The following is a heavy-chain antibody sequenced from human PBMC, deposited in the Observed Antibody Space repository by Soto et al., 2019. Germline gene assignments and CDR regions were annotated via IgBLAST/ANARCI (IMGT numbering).Heavy chain of an antibody. Sequence: ASVKVSCKASGYTFTSYYMHWVRQAPGQGLEWMGIINPSGGSTSYAQKFQGRVTMTRDTSTSTVYMELSSLRSEDTAVYYCARSVVGAAVWPANNWFDPWGQGTLVTVSS. CDR1: GYTFTSYY. V-gene: IGHV1-46*01. D-gene: IGHD1-26*01. CDR3: ARSVVGAAVWPANNWFDP. J-gene: IGHJ5*02. CDR2: INPSGGST.